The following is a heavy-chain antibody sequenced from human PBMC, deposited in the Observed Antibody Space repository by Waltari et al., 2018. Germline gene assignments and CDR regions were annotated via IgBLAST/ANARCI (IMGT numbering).Heavy chain of an antibody. J-gene: IGHJ6*02. V-gene: IGHV3-30*03. CDR1: EFTFSSYG. D-gene: IGHD3-22*01. CDR3: ARDYCDRTNCHGMDV. CDR2: ISYNGRNI. Sequence: QVQLVESGGGVVQPGRSLRLSCEASEFTFSSYGMHWVRQSPGKGLEWVAVISYNGRNIYYVDSVKGRFTISRDNSKKTLYMQMNSLRAEDTAVYYCARDYCDRTNCHGMDVWGQGTTVTVSS.